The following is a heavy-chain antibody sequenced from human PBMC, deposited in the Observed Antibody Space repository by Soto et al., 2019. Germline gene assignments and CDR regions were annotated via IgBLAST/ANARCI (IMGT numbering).Heavy chain of an antibody. J-gene: IGHJ6*02. D-gene: IGHD5-12*01. V-gene: IGHV3-30-3*01. CDR1: GFTFSSYA. CDR2: ISYDGSNK. Sequence: GGSLRLSCAPSGFTFSSYAMHWVRQAPGKGLEWVAVISYDGSNKYYADSVKGRFTISRDNSKNTLYLQMNSLRAEDTAVYYCARASGRDGYNFYYYYGMDVWGQGTTVTVSS. CDR3: ARASGRDGYNFYYYYGMDV.